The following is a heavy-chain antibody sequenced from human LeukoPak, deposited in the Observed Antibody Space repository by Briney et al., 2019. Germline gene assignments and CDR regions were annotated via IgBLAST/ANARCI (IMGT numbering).Heavy chain of an antibody. CDR2: ISDSGSDT. CDR1: GFTFSNYG. D-gene: IGHD6-6*01. Sequence: GGSLRPSCAASGFTFSNYGMSWVRQAPGKGLEWVSAISDSGSDTYYANSVKGRFTISRDNSKNTLYLQMNSLRAEDTAVYYCAKRVPYSSSSVYFDYWGQGTLVSVSS. J-gene: IGHJ4*02. V-gene: IGHV3-23*01. CDR3: AKRVPYSSSSVYFDY.